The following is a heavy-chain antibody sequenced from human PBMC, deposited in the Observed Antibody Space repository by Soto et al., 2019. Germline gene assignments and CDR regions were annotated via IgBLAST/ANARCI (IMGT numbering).Heavy chain of an antibody. CDR2: IYPGDSKT. CDR3: AGGGVRGVVTRTRDYYGMDV. J-gene: IGHJ6*02. D-gene: IGHD3-10*01. Sequence: PGESLKISCKASGYSFSTYWIAWVRQMPGKGLEWMGIIYPGDSKTTYSPSFQGQVTISADKSISTAYLQWSSLKASDTAMYYCAGGGVRGVVTRTRDYYGMDVWGQGTTVTVSS. CDR1: GYSFSTYW. V-gene: IGHV5-51*03.